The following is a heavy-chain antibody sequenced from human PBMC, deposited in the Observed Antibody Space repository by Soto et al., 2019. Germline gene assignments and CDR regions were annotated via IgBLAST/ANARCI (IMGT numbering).Heavy chain of an antibody. V-gene: IGHV3-7*03. CDR3: AGEGGYNLTHFDV. D-gene: IGHD5-12*01. Sequence: PGGSLRLSCAVSGFTFSGYWMSWVRQAPGKGLEWVANIKQDGSGRYYVDSVKGRFTISRDNAKNSLYLQMNSLRAEDTAVYYCAGEGGYNLTHFDVWGRGTLVTVSS. CDR2: IKQDGSGR. CDR1: GFTFSGYW. J-gene: IGHJ2*01.